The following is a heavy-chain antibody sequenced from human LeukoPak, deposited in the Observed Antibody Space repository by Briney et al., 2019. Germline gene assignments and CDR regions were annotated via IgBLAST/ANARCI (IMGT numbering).Heavy chain of an antibody. CDR2: ISYDGSNK. J-gene: IGHJ3*02. CDR3: AKYRAFDI. CDR1: GFTFSDYY. D-gene: IGHD3-16*02. V-gene: IGHV3-30*18. Sequence: PGGSLRLSCAASGFTFSDYYMSWIRQAPGKGLEWVAVISYDGSNKYYADSVKGRFTISRDNSKNTLYLQMNSLRAEDTAVYYCAKYRAFDIWGQGTMVTVSS.